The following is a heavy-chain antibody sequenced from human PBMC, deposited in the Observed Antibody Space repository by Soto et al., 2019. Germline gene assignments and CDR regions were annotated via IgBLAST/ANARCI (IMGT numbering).Heavy chain of an antibody. D-gene: IGHD2-8*02. V-gene: IGHV4-34*01. J-gene: IGHJ4*02. CDR2: ITHSGST. CDR3: ARDKITGLFDY. CDR1: GGSFSGYY. Sequence: QVQLQQWGAGLLKPSETLSLTCAVYGGSFSGYYWTWIRQPPGTGLEWIGEITHSGSTNYNPSLKSRVTISVDTSKNQFSLKLTSVTAADTAVYYCARDKITGLFDYWCQGTLVTVSS.